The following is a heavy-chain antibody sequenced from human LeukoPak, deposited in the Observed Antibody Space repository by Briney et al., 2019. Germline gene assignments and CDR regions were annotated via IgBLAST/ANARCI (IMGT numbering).Heavy chain of an antibody. J-gene: IGHJ4*02. CDR3: AKGGRYAPLLFDY. CDR2: ISGSGGST. CDR1: GLTFSSYA. V-gene: IGHV3-23*01. Sequence: GGSLRLSCAASGLTFSSYAMSWVRQAPGKGLEWVSAISGSGGSTYHADSVKGRFTISRDNSKNTLYLQMNSLRAEDTAVYYCAKGGRYAPLLFDYWGQGTLVTVSS. D-gene: IGHD5-12*01.